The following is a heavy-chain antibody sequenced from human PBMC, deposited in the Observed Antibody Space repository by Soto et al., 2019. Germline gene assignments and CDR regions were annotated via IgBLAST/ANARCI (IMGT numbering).Heavy chain of an antibody. CDR3: ARDHRVGRGLLWFGELLYPQYYYYGMDV. J-gene: IGHJ6*02. Sequence: HPGGSLRLSCAASGFTFSSYSMHWVRQAPGKGLEWVAVTSYDGSKKYYADSVKGRFTISRDNSKNTLYLQMNSLRAEDTAVYYCARDHRVGRGLLWFGELLYPQYYYYGMDVWGQGTTVTVSS. CDR2: TSYDGSKK. CDR1: GFTFSSYS. D-gene: IGHD3-10*01. V-gene: IGHV3-30-3*01.